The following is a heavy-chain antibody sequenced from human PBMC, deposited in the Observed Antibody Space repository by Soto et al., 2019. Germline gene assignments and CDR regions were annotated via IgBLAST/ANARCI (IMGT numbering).Heavy chain of an antibody. J-gene: IGHJ2*01. Sequence: GGSLRLSCAASGFTVSSNYMSWVRQAPGKGLEWVSVIYSGGSTYYADSVKGRFTISRHNSKNTLYLQMNSLRAEDTAVYYCARARTGDRTYGYFDLWGRGTLVTVSS. V-gene: IGHV3-53*04. D-gene: IGHD7-27*01. CDR3: ARARTGDRTYGYFDL. CDR2: IYSGGST. CDR1: GFTVSSNY.